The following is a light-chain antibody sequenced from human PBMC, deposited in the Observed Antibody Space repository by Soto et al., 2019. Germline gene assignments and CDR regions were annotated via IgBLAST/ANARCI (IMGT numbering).Light chain of an antibody. CDR1: SSDVGGYNY. Sequence: QSVLTQPASVSGSPGQSITISCTGTSSDVGGYNYVSWYQQHPGKAPKLMIYDVSNRPSGVSNRFSGSKSGNTASLTISGLQVEDEADYYCSSYKSSVNVFGTGTKVPAL. CDR3: SSYKSSVNV. J-gene: IGLJ1*01. V-gene: IGLV2-14*01. CDR2: DVS.